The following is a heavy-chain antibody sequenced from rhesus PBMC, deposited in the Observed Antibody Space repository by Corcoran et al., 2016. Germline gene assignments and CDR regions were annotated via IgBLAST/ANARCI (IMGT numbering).Heavy chain of an antibody. J-gene: IGHJ6*01. D-gene: IGHD6-37*01. CDR3: ARLVAGSGLDS. Sequence: QVLLQESGPGLVKPSETLSRTCTVSAGSMSINYWSWIRQSPGKGLEWIGYIHGGSESTSYNPSLKSRVTFSRDTSKNQFSLKLTSVTAADTAVYYCARLVAGSGLDSWGQGVVVTVSS. CDR1: AGSMSINY. V-gene: IGHV4-147*01. CDR2: IHGGSEST.